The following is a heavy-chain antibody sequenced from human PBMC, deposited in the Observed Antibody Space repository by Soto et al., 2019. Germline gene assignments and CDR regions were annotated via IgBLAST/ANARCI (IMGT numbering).Heavy chain of an antibody. CDR3: ARGRRQLVPYYYYYYGMDV. V-gene: IGHV4-34*01. J-gene: IGHJ6*02. Sequence: ASETLSLTCAVYGGSFSGYYWSWIRQPPGKGLEWIGEINHSGSTNYNPSLKSRVTISVDTSKNQFSLKLSSVTAADTAVYYCARGRRQLVPYYYYYYGMDVWGQGTTVTVSS. D-gene: IGHD6-6*01. CDR1: GGSFSGYY. CDR2: INHSGST.